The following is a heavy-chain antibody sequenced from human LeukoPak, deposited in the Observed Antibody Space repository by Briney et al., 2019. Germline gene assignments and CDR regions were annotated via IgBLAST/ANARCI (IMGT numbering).Heavy chain of an antibody. CDR3: ARGRDYSNYEAFDI. V-gene: IGHV3-53*01. D-gene: IGHD4-11*01. CDR2: IYSGGYT. CDR1: GFTVSGNY. Sequence: GGSLRLSCAASGFTVSGNYMSWVRQAPGRGLECVSVIYSGGYTYYADSVKGRFTISRDKSKNTLYLQMNSLRAEDTAVYYCARGRDYSNYEAFDIWGRGTMVTVSS. J-gene: IGHJ3*02.